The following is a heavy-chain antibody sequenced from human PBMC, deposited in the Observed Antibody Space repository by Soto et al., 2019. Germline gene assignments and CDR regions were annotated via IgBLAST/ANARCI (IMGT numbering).Heavy chain of an antibody. CDR2: MNPNRGNT. V-gene: IGHV1-8*01. CDR1: GYTFTRYD. J-gene: IGHJ4*02. D-gene: IGHD4-17*01. Sequence: QVQLVQSGAEVKKPGASVKVSCKASGYTFTRYDINWVRQATGQGLEWMGWMNPNRGNTGYAQKFQGRVTLTRNTSISTAYMEPSSLRSEATAVYYCARSTNDYGDRQWGQGTLVTVSS. CDR3: ARSTNDYGDRQ.